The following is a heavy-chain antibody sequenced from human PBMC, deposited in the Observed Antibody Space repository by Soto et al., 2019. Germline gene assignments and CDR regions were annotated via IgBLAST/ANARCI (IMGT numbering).Heavy chain of an antibody. J-gene: IGHJ6*02. CDR1: GFTFSNAW. CDR3: TTDLGADDPYYYYYGMDV. CDR2: IKSKTDGGTT. D-gene: IGHD3-16*01. Sequence: GSLRLSGTASGFTFSNAWMSWVRQASGKGLEWVGRIKSKTDGGTTDSSAPVKGRFTISRDDSKNTLYPQMNSLKTEDTAVYYCTTDLGADDPYYYYYGMDVWGQGTTVTVSS. V-gene: IGHV3-15*01.